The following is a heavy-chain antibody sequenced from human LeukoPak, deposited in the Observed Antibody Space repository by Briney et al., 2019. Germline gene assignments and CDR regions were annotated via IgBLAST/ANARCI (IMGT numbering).Heavy chain of an antibody. CDR2: IKSKTDGGTT. J-gene: IGHJ3*02. CDR1: GFTFSNAW. V-gene: IGHV3-15*01. CDR3: TRRLRYFDWLYPDDAFDI. D-gene: IGHD3-9*01. Sequence: GGSLRLSCAASGFTFSNAWMSWVRQAPGKGLEWVGRIKSKTDGGTTDYAAPVKGRFTISRDDSKNTLYLQMNSLKTEDTAVYHCTRRLRYFDWLYPDDAFDIWGQGTMVTVSS.